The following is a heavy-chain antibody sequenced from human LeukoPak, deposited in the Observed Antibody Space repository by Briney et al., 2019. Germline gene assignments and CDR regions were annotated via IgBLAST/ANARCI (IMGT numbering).Heavy chain of an antibody. Sequence: SETLSLTCAVSGGSILSTNWWSWVRQPPGKGLEWIGEVHLNGATNYNPSVEGRVTMSIDKSKNHLSLDVISVTAADTAMYYCTREVPRVGATIRNWFDPWGQGALVTVSS. CDR1: GGSILSTNW. D-gene: IGHD1-26*01. J-gene: IGHJ5*02. CDR3: TREVPRVGATIRNWFDP. V-gene: IGHV4-4*02. CDR2: VHLNGAT.